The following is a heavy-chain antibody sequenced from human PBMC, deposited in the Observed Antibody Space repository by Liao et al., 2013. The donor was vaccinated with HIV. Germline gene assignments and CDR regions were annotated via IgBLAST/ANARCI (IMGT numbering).Heavy chain of an antibody. Sequence: QVQLQQWGAGLLKPSETLSLTCAVYGGPFSYYHWAWIRQAPGKGLEWIGETNHTGNTNYNPSLKTRVTISADRSRNQFSLKMTSVTAADTALYYCARGSQPLYCSSTNCYTNGGLRYYYYYIGRTGRRNDG. CDR2: TNHTGNT. D-gene: IGHD2-2*02. CDR1: GGPFSYYH. CDR3: ARGSQPLYCSSTNCYTNGGLRYYYYYIGR. V-gene: IGHV4-34*02. J-gene: IGHJ6*03.